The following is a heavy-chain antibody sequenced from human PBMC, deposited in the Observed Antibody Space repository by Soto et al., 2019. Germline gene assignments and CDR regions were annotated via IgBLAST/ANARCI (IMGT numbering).Heavy chain of an antibody. Sequence: GGSLRLSCAASGFTFSNAWMSWVRQAPGKGLEWVSAISGSGGSTYYADSVKGRFTISRDNSKNTLYLQMNSLRAEDTAVYYCAKDVCSGGSCLFYFDYWGQGTLVTVSS. D-gene: IGHD2-15*01. CDR2: ISGSGGST. V-gene: IGHV3-23*01. J-gene: IGHJ4*02. CDR3: AKDVCSGGSCLFYFDY. CDR1: GFTFSNAW.